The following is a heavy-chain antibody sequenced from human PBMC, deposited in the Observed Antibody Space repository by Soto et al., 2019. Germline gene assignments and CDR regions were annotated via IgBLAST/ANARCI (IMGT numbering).Heavy chain of an antibody. Sequence: QVQLVESGGGVVQPGRSLRLSCAASGFTFSSYAMHWVRQAPGKGLEWVAVISYDGSNKYYADSVKGRFTISRDNSKNTRYLQMNSLRAEDTAVYYCARSPSYGDSKVGEGLFDYWGQGTLVTVSS. V-gene: IGHV3-30-3*01. CDR2: ISYDGSNK. CDR1: GFTFSSYA. D-gene: IGHD4-17*01. J-gene: IGHJ4*02. CDR3: ARSPSYGDSKVGEGLFDY.